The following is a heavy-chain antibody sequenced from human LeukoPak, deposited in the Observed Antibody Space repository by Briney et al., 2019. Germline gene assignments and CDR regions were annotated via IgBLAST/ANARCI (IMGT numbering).Heavy chain of an antibody. V-gene: IGHV1-46*01. CDR2: INPYDNST. CDR1: GYTFIYYD. D-gene: IGHD5-18*01. J-gene: IGHJ3*01. Sequence: PGASVKVSCKASGYTFIYYDMHWVRQAPGQGLEWVGTINPYDNSTNYAQKFQGRVTMTRNMSTSTVYMELNSLRSEDTAVYYCAKELNSYGYAFDVWGQGTMVTVSS. CDR3: AKELNSYGYAFDV.